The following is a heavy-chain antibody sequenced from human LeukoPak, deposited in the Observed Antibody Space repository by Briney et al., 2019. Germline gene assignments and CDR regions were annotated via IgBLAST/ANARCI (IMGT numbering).Heavy chain of an antibody. Sequence: GGSLRLSCAASGFTFSSYWMSWVRQAPGEGLEWVANIKQDGSEKYYVDSVKGRFTISRDNAKNSLYLQMNSLRAEDTAVYYCAREGELLGELSCFDYWGQGTLVTVSS. CDR2: IKQDGSEK. J-gene: IGHJ4*02. CDR3: AREGELLGELSCFDY. CDR1: GFTFSSYW. D-gene: IGHD3-16*02. V-gene: IGHV3-7*01.